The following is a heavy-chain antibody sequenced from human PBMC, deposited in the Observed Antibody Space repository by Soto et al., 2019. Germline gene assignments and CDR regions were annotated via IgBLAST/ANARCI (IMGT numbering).Heavy chain of an antibody. CDR1: GFTVTAHY. D-gene: IGHD3-10*01. CDR2: IYSGGGK. CDR3: ARSDPAYAYGLNV. Sequence: EMQLVESGGGLIQPGGSLRLSCAASGFTVTAHYVAWVRQAPGRGLEWVSLIYSGGGKYYADSVKGRFTISRDTSEKTFYLQMNSLRSEDTAVYYCARSDPAYAYGLNVWGQGTTVTVSS. V-gene: IGHV3-53*01. J-gene: IGHJ6*02.